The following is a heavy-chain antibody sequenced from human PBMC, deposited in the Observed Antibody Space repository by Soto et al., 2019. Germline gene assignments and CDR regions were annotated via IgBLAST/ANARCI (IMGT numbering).Heavy chain of an antibody. J-gene: IGHJ4*01. CDR2: ISSTTNYI. CDR1: GFTFSRYS. V-gene: IGHV3-21*01. Sequence: LRLSCAGSGFTFSRYSMNWVRQAPGKGLEWVSSISSTTNYIYYADSMKGRFTVSRDNAKNSVYLDMNSLSAEDTAVYYCARESEDLTSNFDYWGQGTLVTVSS. CDR3: ARESEDLTSNFDY.